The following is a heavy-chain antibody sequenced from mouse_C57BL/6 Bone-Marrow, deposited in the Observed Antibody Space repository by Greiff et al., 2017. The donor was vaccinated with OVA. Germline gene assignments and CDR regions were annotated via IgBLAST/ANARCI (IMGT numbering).Heavy chain of an antibody. V-gene: IGHV1-82*01. J-gene: IGHJ4*01. Sequence: QVQLKQSGPELVKPGASVKISCKASGYAFSSSWMNWVKQRPGKGLEWIGRIYPGDGDTNYNGKFKGKATLTADKSSSTAYMQLSSLTSEDSAVYFCARYDSYAMDYWGQGTSVTVSS. CDR3: ARYDSYAMDY. CDR2: IYPGDGDT. CDR1: GYAFSSSW.